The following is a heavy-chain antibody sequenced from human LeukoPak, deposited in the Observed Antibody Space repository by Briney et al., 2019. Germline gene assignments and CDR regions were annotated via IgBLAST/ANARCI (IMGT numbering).Heavy chain of an antibody. J-gene: IGHJ4*02. D-gene: IGHD6-13*01. CDR3: VRDGQQLAFDK. CDR2: IGSDGAYT. V-gene: IGHV3-74*01. Sequence: GGSLRLSCAASGFTFSNYWTHWVRQTPEKGLVWVSRIGSDGAYTSSADSVKGRFTMSRDNAKNTLYLQMNSLRVEDTAVYYCVRDGQQLAFDKWGQGTLVTVSS. CDR1: GFTFSNYW.